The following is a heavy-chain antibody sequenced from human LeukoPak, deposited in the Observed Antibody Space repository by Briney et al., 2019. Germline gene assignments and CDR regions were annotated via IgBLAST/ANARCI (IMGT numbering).Heavy chain of an antibody. CDR1: GGTFSSYA. Sequence: SVKVSCKASGGTFSSYAISWVRQAPGQGLEWMGGIIPIFGTANYAQKFQGRVTITTDESTSTAYMELSSLRSEDTAVYYCARDIVGANNWFDPWGQGTLATVSS. J-gene: IGHJ5*01. CDR3: ARDIVGANNWFDP. V-gene: IGHV1-69*05. CDR2: IIPIFGTA. D-gene: IGHD1-26*01.